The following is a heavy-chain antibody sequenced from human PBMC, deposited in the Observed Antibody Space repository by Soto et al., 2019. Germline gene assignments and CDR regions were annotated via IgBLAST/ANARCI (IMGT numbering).Heavy chain of an antibody. CDR2: IYWDDGK. CDR3: AHRPAYDISTGYYPFDY. J-gene: IGHJ4*02. V-gene: IGHV2-5*02. CDR1: QLSLSTSVLG. Sequence: SGPTLVIPTQTLTLNCNFSQLSLSTSVLGLAWIRQPPGPALEWLALIYWDDGKRYSPSLKTTLNITKDTSKNQVVLTLTNVDPVDTATYFCAHRPAYDISTGYYPFDYWGQGAPVTVSS. D-gene: IGHD3-9*01.